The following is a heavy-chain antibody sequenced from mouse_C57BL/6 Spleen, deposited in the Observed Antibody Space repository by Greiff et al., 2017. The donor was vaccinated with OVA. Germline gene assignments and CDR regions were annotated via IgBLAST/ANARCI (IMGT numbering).Heavy chain of an antibody. CDR3: ARDLYYYGSSGYFDY. CDR2: INYDGSST. Sequence: EVHLVESEGGLVQPGSSMKLSCTASGFTFSDYYMAWVRQVPEKGLEWVANINYDGSSTYYLDSLKSRFIISRDNAKNILYLQMSSLKSEDTATYYCARDLYYYGSSGYFDYWGQGTTLTVSS. V-gene: IGHV5-16*01. D-gene: IGHD1-1*01. J-gene: IGHJ2*01. CDR1: GFTFSDYY.